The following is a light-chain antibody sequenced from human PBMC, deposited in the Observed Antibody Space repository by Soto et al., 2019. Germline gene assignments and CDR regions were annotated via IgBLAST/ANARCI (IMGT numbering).Light chain of an antibody. CDR1: QSFISNY. CDR2: GAS. Sequence: EIVLTQSPATLSLSPGERATLSCTPSQSFISNYLAGYHQKPGQAPRLLIYGASSRATGIPDRFSGSGSGTEFTLTISRLEPEDFAVYYCQQYGYLSWTFGQGTKVDIK. CDR3: QQYGYLSWT. J-gene: IGKJ1*01. V-gene: IGKV3-20*01.